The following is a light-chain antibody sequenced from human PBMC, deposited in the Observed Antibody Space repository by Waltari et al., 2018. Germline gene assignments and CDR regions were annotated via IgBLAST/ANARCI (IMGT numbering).Light chain of an antibody. CDR1: LSVLYSPNNKNY. CDR2: WAS. J-gene: IGKJ4*01. V-gene: IGKV4-1*01. Sequence: DIVMTQSPDSLAVSLGERATINCKSSLSVLYSPNNKNYLSWSQQNPGQPPKLLIYWASTRESGVPDRFSGSGSGTDFTLTISSLQAEDVALYYCQQFYGSPFTFGGGTKVEIK. CDR3: QQFYGSPFT.